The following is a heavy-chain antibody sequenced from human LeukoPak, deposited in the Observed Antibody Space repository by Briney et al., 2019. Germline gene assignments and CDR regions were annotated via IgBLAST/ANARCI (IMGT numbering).Heavy chain of an antibody. D-gene: IGHD3-22*01. V-gene: IGHV3-23*01. Sequence: GGSLRLSCAASGFTSSSYAMSWVRQAPGKGLEGVSFISPSGDRTSNADSVEGRFTISRDNTRNTLYLQMNSLRDEDTGVYYCAIMHGYYDGSGFWVQWGQGTLVTVSS. CDR2: ISPSGDRT. CDR3: AIMHGYYDGSGFWVQ. CDR1: GFTSSSYA. J-gene: IGHJ4*02.